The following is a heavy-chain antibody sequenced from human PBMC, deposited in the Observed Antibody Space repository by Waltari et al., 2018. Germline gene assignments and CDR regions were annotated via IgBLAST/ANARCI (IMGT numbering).Heavy chain of an antibody. J-gene: IGHJ3*02. Sequence: QVQLQESGPGLVKPSETLSLTCTVSGGSISSYYWSWIRQPAGKGLEWIGRIYTSGSTNYNPSLESRVTMSVDTSKNQFSLKLSSVTAADTAVYYCARDENFWSATGAFDIWGQGTMVTVSS. D-gene: IGHD3-3*01. CDR2: IYTSGST. CDR3: ARDENFWSATGAFDI. CDR1: GGSISSYY. V-gene: IGHV4-4*07.